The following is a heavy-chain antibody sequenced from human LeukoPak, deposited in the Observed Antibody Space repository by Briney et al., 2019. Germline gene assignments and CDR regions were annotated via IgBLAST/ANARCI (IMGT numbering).Heavy chain of an antibody. Sequence: PSETLSLTCTASGGSISGYDWSWVRQPPVKGLQWIGYIYYSGSTNYNPSLKSRVTMSVDTSRNHFSLKLTSVTAADTAVYYCARHVYGSGAGPFDCWGQGTLVTVSS. CDR3: ARHVYGSGAGPFDC. D-gene: IGHD3-10*01. J-gene: IGHJ4*02. CDR1: GGSISGYD. V-gene: IGHV4-59*08. CDR2: IYYSGST.